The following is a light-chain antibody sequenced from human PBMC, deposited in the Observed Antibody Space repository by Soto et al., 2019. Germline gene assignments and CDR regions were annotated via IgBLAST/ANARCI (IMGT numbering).Light chain of an antibody. CDR3: QHYNSYSEA. V-gene: IGKV1-5*03. CDR1: QTISSW. CDR2: KAS. J-gene: IGKJ1*01. Sequence: IQLTQSPSSLSGSVGDRVTITCRASQTISSWLAWYQQKPGKAPKLLIYKASTLKSGVPSRFSGSGSGTEFTLTISSLQPDDFATYYCQHYNSYSEAVGQGTKGDIK.